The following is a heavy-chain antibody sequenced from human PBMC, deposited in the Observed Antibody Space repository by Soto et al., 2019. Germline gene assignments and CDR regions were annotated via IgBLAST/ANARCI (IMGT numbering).Heavy chain of an antibody. D-gene: IGHD3-10*01. Sequence: QVQLQQWGAGLLKPSETLSHTCAVYGGSFSGYYWSWIRQPPWKGLEWIGEINHSGSTNYNPSLKSRVTISVDTSKNRFSPKRSSVPAADAAVYYCARAGEQGPSLPGMDVWGQGTTVTVSS. CDR2: INHSGST. V-gene: IGHV4-34*01. CDR1: GGSFSGYY. J-gene: IGHJ6*02. CDR3: ARAGEQGPSLPGMDV.